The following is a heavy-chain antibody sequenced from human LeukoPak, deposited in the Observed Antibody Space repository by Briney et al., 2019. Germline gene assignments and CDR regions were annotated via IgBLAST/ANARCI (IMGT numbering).Heavy chain of an antibody. CDR1: GYTFTSYY. CDR3: ARDSWFVVVPAAPRYYYYYMDV. D-gene: IGHD2-2*01. CDR2: INPSGGST. J-gene: IGHJ6*03. Sequence: WASVKVSCKTSGYTFTSYYMHWVRQAPGQGLEWMGIINPSGGSTSYAQKFQGRVTMTRDTSTSTVYMELSSLRSEDTAVYYCARDSWFVVVPAAPRYYYYYMDVWGKGTTVTVSS. V-gene: IGHV1-46*01.